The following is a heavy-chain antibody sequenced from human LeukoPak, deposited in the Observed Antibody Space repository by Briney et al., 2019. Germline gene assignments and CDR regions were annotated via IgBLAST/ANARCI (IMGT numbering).Heavy chain of an antibody. D-gene: IGHD3-3*01. V-gene: IGHV3-23*01. CDR1: GFTLPGHT. CDR2: IGGRDDRT. Sequence: PGGSLRLSCAASGFTLPGHTITWLRQAPGKGLEWVSIIGGRDDRTYYADFVKGRFTISRDNSKNILYLQMNSLRAEDTAVYYCAKDPNPLYDLWSGYKWGQGTLVTVSS. J-gene: IGHJ4*02. CDR3: AKDPNPLYDLWSGYK.